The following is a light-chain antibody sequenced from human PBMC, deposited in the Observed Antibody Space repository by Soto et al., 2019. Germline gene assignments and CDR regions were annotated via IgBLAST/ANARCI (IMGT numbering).Light chain of an antibody. CDR3: HKYNNYPLLT. CDR1: QSVSIK. J-gene: IGKJ2*01. V-gene: IGKV1-5*01. CDR2: DAS. Sequence: DIQMTQSPSTLSASAGERITLTCRASQSVSIKLAWFQQKPGKAPKLLIYDASSLETGVPARFSGRGSGTEFTLTISSLQSDDFATYYCHKYNNYPLLTFGQGTKLEIK.